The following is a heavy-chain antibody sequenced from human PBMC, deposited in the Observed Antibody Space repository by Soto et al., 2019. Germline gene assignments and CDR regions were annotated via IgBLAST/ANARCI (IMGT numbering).Heavy chain of an antibody. CDR3: ATTIVGFAFDY. D-gene: IGHD1-26*01. J-gene: IGHJ4*02. Sequence: GGSLRLSCAASGFTFSNYNMNWVRQAPGKGLEWVSYTSSSSSTIYYADSVKGRFTISRDNAKNSLYLQMNSLREEDTAIYYCATTIVGFAFDYWGQGTQVTVSS. V-gene: IGHV3-48*02. CDR2: TSSSSSTI. CDR1: GFTFSNYN.